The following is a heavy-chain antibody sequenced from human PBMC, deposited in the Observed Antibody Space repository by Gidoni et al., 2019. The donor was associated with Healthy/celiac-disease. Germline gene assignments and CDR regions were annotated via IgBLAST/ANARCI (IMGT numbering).Heavy chain of an antibody. CDR2: ISSSSSYI. CDR3: ARGQPPPTVTTDY. J-gene: IGHJ4*02. Sequence: EVQLVESGGGLVKPGGSLRLSCAASGFTFSSYSINWVRQAPGKGLEWVSSISSSSSYIYYADSVKGRFTISRDNAKNSLYLQMNSLRAEDTAVYYCARGQPPPTVTTDYWGQGTLVTVSS. D-gene: IGHD4-17*01. CDR1: GFTFSSYS. V-gene: IGHV3-21*01.